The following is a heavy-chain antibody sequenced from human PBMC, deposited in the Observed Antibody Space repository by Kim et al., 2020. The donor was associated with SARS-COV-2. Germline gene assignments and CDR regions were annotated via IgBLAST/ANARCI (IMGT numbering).Heavy chain of an antibody. Sequence: GGSLRLSCAASGFTFSSYAMSWVRQAPGKGLEWVSAISGSGGSTYYADSVKGRFTISRDNSKNTLYLQMNSLRAEDTAVYYCANLRMGSIRIFDYWGQGTLVTVSS. CDR1: GFTFSSYA. D-gene: IGHD1-26*01. CDR2: ISGSGGST. CDR3: ANLRMGSIRIFDY. V-gene: IGHV3-23*01. J-gene: IGHJ4*02.